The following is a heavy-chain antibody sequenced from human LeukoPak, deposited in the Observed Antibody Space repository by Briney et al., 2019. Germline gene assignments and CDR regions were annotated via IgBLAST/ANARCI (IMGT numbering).Heavy chain of an antibody. CDR1: GYTFTSYG. CDR3: AREPYYYGSGSANLRYYYYYMDV. Sequence: ASVKVSCKASGYTFTSYGISWVRQAPGQGLEWMGWISAYNGNTNYAQKLQGRVTMTTDTSTSTAYMELRSLRSDDTAVYYCAREPYYYGSGSANLRYYYYYMDVWGKGTTVTISS. D-gene: IGHD3-10*01. V-gene: IGHV1-18*01. CDR2: ISAYNGNT. J-gene: IGHJ6*03.